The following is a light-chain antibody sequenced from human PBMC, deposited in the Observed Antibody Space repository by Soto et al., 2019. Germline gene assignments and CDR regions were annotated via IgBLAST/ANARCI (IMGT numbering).Light chain of an antibody. V-gene: IGKV1-5*03. J-gene: IGKJ2*01. Sequence: DIQMTQSPSTLSASVGDRVTITCRASQSISSWLAWYQQKQGKAPKLLIYKASSLESAVPSRFSGSGSGTEFTLSIGSLQPDEFSAYYCQQYNSYPYTFGQGTKLEIK. CDR2: KAS. CDR3: QQYNSYPYT. CDR1: QSISSW.